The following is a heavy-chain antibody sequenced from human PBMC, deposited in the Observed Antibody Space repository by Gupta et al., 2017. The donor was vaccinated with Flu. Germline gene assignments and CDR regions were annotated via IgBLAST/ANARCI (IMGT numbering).Heavy chain of an antibody. CDR3: ARDAVYNTVWGDFDY. Sequence: EVQPLESGGALVQPGGSLRLSCVGSGFIFRNFSMHWVRQTPGKGLEWLSAIGGTGFTTFYANSLNGRFSISRDNSKNTLYLQMNSLGAEDSAIYYCARDAVYNTVWGDFDYWGRGTLVTVSS. J-gene: IGHJ4*02. CDR1: GFIFRNFS. V-gene: IGHV3-23*01. CDR2: IGGTGFTT. D-gene: IGHD3-16*01.